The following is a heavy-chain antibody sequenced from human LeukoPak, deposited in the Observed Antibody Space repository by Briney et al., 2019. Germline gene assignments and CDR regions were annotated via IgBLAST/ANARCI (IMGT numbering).Heavy chain of an antibody. CDR3: ERAYYGSGSYYPAWFDP. CDR2: ISYDGSNK. J-gene: IGHJ5*02. CDR1: GFTFSSYA. Sequence: GGSLRLSCPASGFTFSSYAMHWVRQAPGKGLEWVAVISYDGSNKYYADSVKGRFTISRDNSKNTLYLQMNSLRAEDTAVYYCERAYYGSGSYYPAWFDPWGQGTLVTVSS. D-gene: IGHD3-10*01. V-gene: IGHV3-30-3*01.